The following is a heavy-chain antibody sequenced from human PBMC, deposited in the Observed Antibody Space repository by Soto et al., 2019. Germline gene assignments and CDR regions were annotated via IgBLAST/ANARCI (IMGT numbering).Heavy chain of an antibody. D-gene: IGHD1-20*01. Sequence: ASVKASCKSSAYTFTDRVMHRVRQVPGQGLEWLGWVNPKSGDTTYAPKFKDRVSLTRATSTYTAFLDLRNLQEDDTAMHYWALTGRGGSWGQRTAVTISS. J-gene: IGHJ5*02. CDR1: AYTFTDRV. CDR2: VNPKSGDT. CDR3: ALTGRGGS. V-gene: IGHV1-2*02.